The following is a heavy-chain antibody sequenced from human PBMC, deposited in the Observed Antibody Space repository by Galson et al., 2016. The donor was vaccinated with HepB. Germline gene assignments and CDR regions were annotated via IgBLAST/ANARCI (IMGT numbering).Heavy chain of an antibody. CDR3: ARDYDHCGADPM. D-gene: IGHD2-21*02. CDR1: GFPSSRYW. V-gene: IGHV3-7*01. Sequence: SLRLSCAASGFPSSRYWMSWVRQAPGKGLEWLANLARAGREENHVDSVRGRFTISRDNAKSLLYLQMNSLSVEDTAVYYCARDYDHCGADPMGAQGTLVTVSS. CDR2: LARAGREE. J-gene: IGHJ4*02.